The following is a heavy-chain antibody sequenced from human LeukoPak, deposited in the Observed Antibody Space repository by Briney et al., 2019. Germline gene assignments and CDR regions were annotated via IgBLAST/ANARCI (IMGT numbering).Heavy chain of an antibody. J-gene: IGHJ4*02. CDR3: ASTKPRDPQAYYYDSSGYFQDY. Sequence: GASVKVSCKASGGTFSSYAISWVRQAPGQGLEWMGGIIPIFGTANYAQKFQGRVTITADKSTSTAYMELSSLRSEDTAVYYCASTKPRDPQAYYYDSSGYFQDYWGQGTLVTVSS. D-gene: IGHD3-22*01. CDR2: IIPIFGTA. CDR1: GGTFSSYA. V-gene: IGHV1-69*06.